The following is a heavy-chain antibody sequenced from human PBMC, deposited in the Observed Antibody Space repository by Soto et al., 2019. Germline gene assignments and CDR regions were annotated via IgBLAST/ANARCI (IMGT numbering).Heavy chain of an antibody. V-gene: IGHV4-34*01. CDR2: INHSGST. CDR1: GASFSGYY. Sequence: SETLSLTCAVYGASFSGYYWTWIRQPPGTGLEWIGEINHSGSTNYNPSLKSRVTISVDTAKNHFSLNMSSVTAADTAVYYSARGGCSSCWFDPWGQGTLVTVS. J-gene: IGHJ5*02. D-gene: IGHD3-10*02. CDR3: ARGGCSSCWFDP.